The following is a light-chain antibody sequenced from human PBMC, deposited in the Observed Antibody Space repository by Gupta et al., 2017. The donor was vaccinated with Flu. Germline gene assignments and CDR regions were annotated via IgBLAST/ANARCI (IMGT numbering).Light chain of an antibody. CDR2: EVY. Sequence: SSDVGGYNNVSWYQQHPGKAPKLMIYEVYNRSSGVSNRFSGSKSGDTASLTISGLQAEDEADYYCSSYTSSSTLYVFGTGTKVTVL. J-gene: IGLJ1*01. CDR3: SSYTSSSTLYV. CDR1: SSDVGGYNN. V-gene: IGLV2-14*01.